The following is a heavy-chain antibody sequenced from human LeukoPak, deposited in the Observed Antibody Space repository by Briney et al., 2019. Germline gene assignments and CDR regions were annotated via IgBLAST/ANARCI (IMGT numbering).Heavy chain of an antibody. CDR1: GGSISSYY. V-gene: IGHV4-59*01. J-gene: IGHJ4*02. CDR3: AGSAVMEGSIDY. D-gene: IGHD3-3*01. Sequence: SETLSLTCTVSGGSISSYYWSWIRQPPGKGLEWIGYIYYSGSTNYNPSLKSRVTISVDTSKNQFSLKLSSVTAADTAVYYCAGSAVMEGSIDYWGQGTLVTVSS. CDR2: IYYSGST.